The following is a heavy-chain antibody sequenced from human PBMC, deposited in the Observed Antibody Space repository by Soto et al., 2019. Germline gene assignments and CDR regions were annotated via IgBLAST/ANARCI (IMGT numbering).Heavy chain of an antibody. D-gene: IGHD2-15*01. V-gene: IGHV3-23*01. CDR1: GFSIGSSA. Sequence: EVQLLESGGGLVQPGGSLRLSCAASGFSIGSSAWSWVRQAPGKGLDWVSTIGGNGVTTFYADSAKGRFTISRDISRNTVFLQMSSLRAEDTALYYCAKSSRYSSGGGCFYYFDYWGQGTLVTVSS. CDR2: IGGNGVTT. J-gene: IGHJ4*02. CDR3: AKSSRYSSGGGCFYYFDY.